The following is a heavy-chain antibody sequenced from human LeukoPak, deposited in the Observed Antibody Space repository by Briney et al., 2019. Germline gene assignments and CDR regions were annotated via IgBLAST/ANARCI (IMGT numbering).Heavy chain of an antibody. CDR2: ISGSGGST. J-gene: IGHJ5*02. D-gene: IGHD3-3*01. CDR3: AKDLTYDFWSGYYMA. V-gene: IGHV3-23*01. CDR1: GFTFSSYA. Sequence: PGGSLRLSCAASGFTFSSYAMSWVRQAPGKGLEWVSAISGSGGSTYYADSVKGRFTISRDNSKNTLYLQMSSLRAEDTAVYYCAKDLTYDFWSGYYMAWGQGTLVTVSS.